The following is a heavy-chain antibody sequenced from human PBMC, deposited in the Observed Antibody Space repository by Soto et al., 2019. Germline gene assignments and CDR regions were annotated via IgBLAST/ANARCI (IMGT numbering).Heavy chain of an antibody. Sequence: PGGSVRLACAASGFTFSSYEMNWVGQAPGKGLEWVSYIRSSGSTIYYADSVKGRFTISRDNAKNSLYLQMNSLRAEDTAVYYCERTLRGYSWDYWGPGSLVTVFS. J-gene: IGHJ4*02. D-gene: IGHD5-18*01. CDR2: IRSSGSTI. CDR1: GFTFSSYE. CDR3: ERTLRGYSWDY. V-gene: IGHV3-48*03.